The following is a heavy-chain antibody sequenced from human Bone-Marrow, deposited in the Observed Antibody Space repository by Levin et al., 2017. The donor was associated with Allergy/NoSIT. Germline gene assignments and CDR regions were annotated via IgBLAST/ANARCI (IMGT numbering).Heavy chain of an antibody. J-gene: IGHJ4*02. V-gene: IGHV4-4*02. CDR3: ARGVSHNYLDY. CDR2: IYYTENT. Sequence: GSLRLSCAVSGGSISRGDWWTWVRQPPGKGLEWIGEIYYTENTNYSPSLKSRVAISLDESKNQFSLKLNSVTAADTAVYYCARGVSHNYLDYWGRGALVTISS. CDR1: GGSISRGDW.